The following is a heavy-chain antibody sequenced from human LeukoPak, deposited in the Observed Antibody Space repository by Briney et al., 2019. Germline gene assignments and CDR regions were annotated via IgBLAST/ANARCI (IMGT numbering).Heavy chain of an antibody. CDR2: INSDGSST. CDR1: GFTFSSYW. V-gene: IGHV3-74*01. D-gene: IGHD3-3*01. J-gene: IGHJ5*02. CDR3: AREMRDSYYDFWSGYYEEDNWFDP. Sequence: QPGGSLRLSCAASGFTFSSYWMHWVRQAPGKGLVWVSRINSDGSSTSYADSVKGRFTTSRDNAKNTLYLQMDSLRAEDTAVYYCAREMRDSYYDFWSGYYEEDNWFDPWGQGTLVTVSS.